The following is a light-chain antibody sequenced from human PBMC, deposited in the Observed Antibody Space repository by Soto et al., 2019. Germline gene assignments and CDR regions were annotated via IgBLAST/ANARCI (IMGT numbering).Light chain of an antibody. CDR2: GAS. V-gene: IGKV3-20*01. Sequence: EIVLTQAPGTLSLSPGERATLSCRASQSVSSSYLAWYQQRPGQAPRLLIYGASRRATGIPDRFSGSGSGTDFTFTISRLELEDFAVYYCQQYGSSRTFGQGTKVEIK. J-gene: IGKJ1*01. CDR1: QSVSSSY. CDR3: QQYGSSRT.